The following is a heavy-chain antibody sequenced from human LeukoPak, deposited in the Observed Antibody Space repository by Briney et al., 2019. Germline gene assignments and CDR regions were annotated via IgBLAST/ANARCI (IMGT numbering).Heavy chain of an antibody. CDR3: AGGIGGDNFDY. Sequence: SETLCLTCTVSGVSISSYYRSWIRQPAGKGLEWIGRIYTSGSTNYNPSLKSRVTMSVDTSKNQFSPKLSSVTAADTAVYYCAGGIGGDNFDYWGQGALVTVSS. J-gene: IGHJ4*02. CDR1: GVSISSYY. D-gene: IGHD1-26*01. V-gene: IGHV4-4*07. CDR2: IYTSGST.